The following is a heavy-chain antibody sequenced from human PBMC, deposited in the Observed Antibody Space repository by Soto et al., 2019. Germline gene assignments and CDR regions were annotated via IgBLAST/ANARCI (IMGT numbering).Heavy chain of an antibody. Sequence: PGGSLRLSCEASGFSFSDYEMNWVRQFPGEGLERVAYIARDGETTFYADSVEGRFVVSRDNAKNSLFLQMDRLTGDDTAVYLCARDTLPAELDVWGQGSLVTVSS. CDR3: ARDTLPAELDV. CDR1: GFSFSDYE. D-gene: IGHD1-1*01. CDR2: IARDGETT. V-gene: IGHV3-48*03. J-gene: IGHJ4*02.